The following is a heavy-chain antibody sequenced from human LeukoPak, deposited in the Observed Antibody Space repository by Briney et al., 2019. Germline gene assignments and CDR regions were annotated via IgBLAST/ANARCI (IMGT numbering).Heavy chain of an antibody. CDR1: GGSISSSSYY. CDR2: IDHSGSA. V-gene: IGHV4-39*07. J-gene: IGHJ6*03. CDR3: ARETNDYFDSSAYMDV. D-gene: IGHD3-22*01. Sequence: SETLSLTCTISGGSISSSSYYWGWIRQPPRKGLEWIGTIDHSGSAYYRPSLKSRATISVDTSKRQFSLKLSSVTAADTAVYYCARETNDYFDSSAYMDVWGQGTTVTVSS.